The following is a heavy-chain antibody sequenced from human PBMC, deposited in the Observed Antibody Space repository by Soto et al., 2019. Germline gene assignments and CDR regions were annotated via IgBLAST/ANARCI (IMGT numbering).Heavy chain of an antibody. CDR1: VYTFTSYA. V-gene: IGHV1-3*01. J-gene: IGHJ5*02. CDR3: ARAPYDFWSGFPNWFDP. Sequence: ASVKVSCKASVYTFTSYALHWVRQAPGQNLIWLGWINPDNGNTKYSHSFQGRVAITRDTSARTVYMELTSLTTEDTSVYYCARAPYDFWSGFPNWFDPWGQGTPVTVSS. CDR2: INPDNGNT. D-gene: IGHD3-3*01.